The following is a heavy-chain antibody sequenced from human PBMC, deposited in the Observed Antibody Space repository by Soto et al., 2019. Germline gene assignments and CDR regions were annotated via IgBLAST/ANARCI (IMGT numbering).Heavy chain of an antibody. Sequence: QVQLQQSGPRLVKPSETLSLTCTVSSGPDRSHNWGWIRQPPGRGLEWIGYVYYTGDTAYNPSLRGRATISADTSTNDISLTLNSLTAADTAVYYWVRQGIDYLHGLVDVWGQGTTVSVSS. J-gene: IGHJ6*02. V-gene: IGHV4-59*08. CDR2: VYYTGDT. CDR3: VRQGIDYLHGLVDV. CDR1: SGPDRSHN. D-gene: IGHD4-17*01.